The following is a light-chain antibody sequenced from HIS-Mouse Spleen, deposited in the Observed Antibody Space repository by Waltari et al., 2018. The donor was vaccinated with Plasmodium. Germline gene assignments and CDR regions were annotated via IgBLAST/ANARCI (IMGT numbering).Light chain of an antibody. J-gene: IGKJ1*01. CDR3: QQSYSTWT. CDR1: QSISNY. Sequence: DIQMTQSPSSLSASVGDRVTITCRASQSISNYLNWFQQKPGKAPKFLSYAASTLQSGVPSMFSGRGSGTDFTLTISSLQPEDFATYYCQQSYSTWTFGQGTKVEIK. CDR2: AAS. V-gene: IGKV1-39*01.